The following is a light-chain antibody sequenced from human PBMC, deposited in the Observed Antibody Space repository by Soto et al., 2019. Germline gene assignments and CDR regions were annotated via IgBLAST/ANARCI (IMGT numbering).Light chain of an antibody. V-gene: IGKV1-5*01. CDR2: DAS. J-gene: IGKJ1*01. CDR1: QSISNW. CDR3: QQYSAFPWT. Sequence: DIPMTQSPSTLSASVGDRVTITCRASQSISNWLAWYQQKPGKAPNLLIYDASSLKSGVPSRISGSGSGTEFTLTVSSLQPDDFATYYCQQYSAFPWTFGQGTTVDIK.